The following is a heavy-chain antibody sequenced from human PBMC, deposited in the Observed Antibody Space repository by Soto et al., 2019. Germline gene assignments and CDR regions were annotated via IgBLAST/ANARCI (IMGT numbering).Heavy chain of an antibody. CDR3: ARLGVGCSGGSCQRNNWFDP. Sequence: QVPLVQSGAEVKKPGASVKVSCKASGYTFTSYGISWVRRAPGQGLEWMGWISAYNGNTHYAQKLQGRAKMTKDTSKSTAYMELRSLRYDDTAVYYCARLGVGCSGGSCQRNNWFDPWGQGTLVTVSS. D-gene: IGHD2-15*01. V-gene: IGHV1-18*01. CDR1: GYTFTSYG. CDR2: ISAYNGNT. J-gene: IGHJ5*02.